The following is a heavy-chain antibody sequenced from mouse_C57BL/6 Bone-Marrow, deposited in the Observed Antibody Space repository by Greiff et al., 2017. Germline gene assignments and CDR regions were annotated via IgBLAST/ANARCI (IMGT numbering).Heavy chain of an antibody. CDR3: ARHRLRSPFDY. D-gene: IGHD1-1*01. V-gene: IGHV5-6*01. Sequence: EVQLQESGGDLVKPGGSLKLSCAASGFTFSSYGMSWVRQTPDKRLAWVATISSGGSYTYYPDSVKGRFTISRDNAKNTLYLQMSSLKSEDTAMYYCARHRLRSPFDYWGQGTTLTVSS. CDR2: ISSGGSYT. CDR1: GFTFSSYG. J-gene: IGHJ2*01.